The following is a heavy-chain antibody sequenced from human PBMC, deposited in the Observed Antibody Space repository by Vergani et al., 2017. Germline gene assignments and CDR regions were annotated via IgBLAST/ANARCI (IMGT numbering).Heavy chain of an antibody. D-gene: IGHD4-17*01. CDR2: INPNSGST. Sequence: QEQLVQSGAEVKKPGASVKVSCKAAGYPFTGYYMHWVGQAPGQGPEWMGWINPNSGSTNYAQKFQGRVTMTRDTSISTAYMELSRLRCDDTAVYYCARGRTVTTSYWMRYWGQGTLVTVSS. V-gene: IGHV1-2*02. CDR1: GYPFTGYY. J-gene: IGHJ4*02. CDR3: ARGRTVTTSYWMRY.